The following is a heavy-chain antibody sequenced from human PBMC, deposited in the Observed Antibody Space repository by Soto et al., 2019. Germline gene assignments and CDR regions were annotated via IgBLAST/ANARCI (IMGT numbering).Heavy chain of an antibody. CDR3: AKDGQIAVAGTLDY. V-gene: IGHV3-9*01. J-gene: IGHJ4*02. CDR2: ISWNSGSI. CDR1: GFTFDDYA. Sequence: GGSLRLSCAASGFTFDDYAMHWVRQAPGKGLEWVSGISWNSGSIGYADSVKGRFTISRDNAKNSLYLQMNSLRAEDTALYYCAKDGQIAVAGTLDYWGQGTLVTVSS. D-gene: IGHD6-19*01.